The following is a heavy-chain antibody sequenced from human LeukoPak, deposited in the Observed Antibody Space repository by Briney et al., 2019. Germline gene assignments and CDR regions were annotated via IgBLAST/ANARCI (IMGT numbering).Heavy chain of an antibody. V-gene: IGHV4-59*01. J-gene: IGHJ4*02. D-gene: IGHD3-10*01. CDR3: ARTPYYYGSGSYYSAYYFDY. Sequence: SETLSLTCTVSGGSISSYYWSWIRQPPGKGLEWIGYIYYSGSANYNPSLKSRVTISVDTSKNQFSLKLSSVTAADTAVYYCARTPYYYGSGSYYSAYYFDYWGQGTLVTVSS. CDR1: GGSISSYY. CDR2: IYYSGSA.